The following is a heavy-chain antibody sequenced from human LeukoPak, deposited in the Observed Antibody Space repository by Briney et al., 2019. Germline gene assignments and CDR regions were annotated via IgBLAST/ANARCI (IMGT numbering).Heavy chain of an antibody. Sequence: GRSLRLSCAASGFTFTTYAMNWVRQAPGKGLEWVSHISSIGAIYYADSVKGRFTISRDDAKNSLYLQMISLRVEDTAVYYCARDRFGDYTFDNWGQGTLVTVSS. CDR1: GFTFTTYA. CDR3: ARDRFGDYTFDN. D-gene: IGHD4-17*01. CDR2: ISSIGAI. J-gene: IGHJ4*02. V-gene: IGHV3-48*01.